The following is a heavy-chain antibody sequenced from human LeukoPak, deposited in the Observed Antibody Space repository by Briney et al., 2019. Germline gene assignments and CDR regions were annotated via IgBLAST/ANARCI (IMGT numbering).Heavy chain of an antibody. CDR3: TREITVTTGMPNWFDP. Sequence: AGRSLRLSCAASGFTFDDYAMHWVRHVPGKGLEWVSGITWSGDNIGYVDSVKGRFTISRDNAKKSLYLQMNSLRSEDTAFYYCTREITVTTGMPNWFDPWGQGTLVIVSS. J-gene: IGHJ5*02. CDR1: GFTFDDYA. CDR2: ITWSGDNI. D-gene: IGHD4-17*01. V-gene: IGHV3-9*01.